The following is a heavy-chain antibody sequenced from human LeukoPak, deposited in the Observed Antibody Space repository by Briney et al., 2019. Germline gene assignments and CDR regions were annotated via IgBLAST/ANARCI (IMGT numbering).Heavy chain of an antibody. D-gene: IGHD6-19*01. CDR2: ISSSSSTI. CDR3: ARARNRVAVAGPSY. CDR1: GFTFSSYS. Sequence: GGSLRLSCAASGFTFSSYSMNWVRQAPGKGLEWVSYISSSSSTIYYADSVKGRFTISRDNAKNSLYLQMNSLRAEDTAVYYCARARNRVAVAGPSYWGQGTLVTVSS. J-gene: IGHJ4*02. V-gene: IGHV3-48*04.